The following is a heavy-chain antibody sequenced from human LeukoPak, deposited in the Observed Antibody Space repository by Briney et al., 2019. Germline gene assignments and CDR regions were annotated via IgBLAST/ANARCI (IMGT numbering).Heavy chain of an antibody. CDR1: GGSFSGYY. Sequence: SETLSLTCAVYGGSFSGYYWSWIRQPPGKGLEWIGEINHSGSTNYNPSLKSRVTISVDTSKNQFSLKLSSVTAADTAVYYCARGPAPKQWLVLGDYYYYMDVWGKGTTVTVSS. D-gene: IGHD6-19*01. V-gene: IGHV4-34*01. CDR3: ARGPAPKQWLVLGDYYYYMDV. J-gene: IGHJ6*03. CDR2: INHSGST.